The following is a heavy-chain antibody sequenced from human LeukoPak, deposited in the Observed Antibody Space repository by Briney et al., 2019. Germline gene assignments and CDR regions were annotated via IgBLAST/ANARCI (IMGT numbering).Heavy chain of an antibody. J-gene: IGHJ4*02. D-gene: IGHD3-16*01. V-gene: IGHV4-39*07. Sequence: SETLSLTCTVSGGSISSSSYYWGWIRQPPGKGLEWIGSIYYSGSTYYNPSLKSQVTISVDTSKNQFSLKLSSVTAADTAVYYCARVGELYYFDYWGQGTLVTVSS. CDR2: IYYSGST. CDR1: GGSISSSSYY. CDR3: ARVGELYYFDY.